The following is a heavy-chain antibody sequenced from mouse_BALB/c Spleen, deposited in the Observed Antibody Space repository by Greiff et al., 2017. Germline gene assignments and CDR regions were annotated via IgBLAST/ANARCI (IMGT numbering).Heavy chain of an antibody. CDR2: IRNKANGYTT. J-gene: IGHJ1*01. CDR3: ARAIHYYGYWYFDV. CDR1: GFTFTDYY. V-gene: IGHV7-3*02. Sequence: EVMLVESGGGLVQPGGSLRLSCATSGFTFTDYYMRWVRQPPGKALEWLGFIRNKANGYTTEYSASVKGRFTISRDNSQSILYLQMNTLRAEDSATYYCARAIHYYGYWYFDVWGAGTPVTVSA. D-gene: IGHD1-2*01.